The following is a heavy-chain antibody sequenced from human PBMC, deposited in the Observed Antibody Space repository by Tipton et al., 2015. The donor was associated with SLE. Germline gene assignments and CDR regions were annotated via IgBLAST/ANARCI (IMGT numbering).Heavy chain of an antibody. Sequence: TLSLTCAVYGGSFSGYSWHWIRQPPGKGLEWIGEINDSGSTNYNPSLKSRVTISVDTSKNQFSLKLNSVTAADTAVYYCAREGYSGGWDGDFDNWGQGTLVTVSS. D-gene: IGHD6-19*01. CDR1: GGSFSGYS. CDR2: INDSGST. CDR3: AREGYSGGWDGDFDN. J-gene: IGHJ4*02. V-gene: IGHV4-34*01.